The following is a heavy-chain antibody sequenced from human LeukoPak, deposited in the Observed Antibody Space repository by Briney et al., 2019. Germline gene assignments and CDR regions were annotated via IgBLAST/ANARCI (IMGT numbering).Heavy chain of an antibody. CDR3: VRGYYDSRGDSNPLDI. CDR2: IHHSGRT. Sequence: SETLSLTCTVSGDPISSSYWSWIRQPPGKGLEWIGYIHHSGRTNYKPSLKSRVTIFVDTSNNQFSLRLTSLIAADTAMYYCVRGYYDSRGDSNPLDIWGQGTMVTVSS. CDR1: GDPISSSY. J-gene: IGHJ3*02. V-gene: IGHV4-59*03. D-gene: IGHD3-22*01.